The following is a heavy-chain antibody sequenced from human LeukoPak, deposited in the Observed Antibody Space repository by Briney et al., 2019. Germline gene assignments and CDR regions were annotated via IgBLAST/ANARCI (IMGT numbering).Heavy chain of an antibody. V-gene: IGHV4-31*03. CDR2: IYYSGST. Sequence: SETLSLTCTVSGGFISSGGYYWSWIRQHPGKGLEWIGYIYYSGSTYYNPSLKSRVTISVDTSKNQFSLKLNSVTAADTAVYYCARERGRGLFDGGYIDWFDPWGQGTLVTVSS. J-gene: IGHJ5*02. D-gene: IGHD2-15*01. CDR3: ARERGRGLFDGGYIDWFDP. CDR1: GGFISSGGYY.